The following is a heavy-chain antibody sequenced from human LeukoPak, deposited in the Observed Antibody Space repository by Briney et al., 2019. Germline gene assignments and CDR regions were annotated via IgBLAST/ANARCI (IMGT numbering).Heavy chain of an antibody. D-gene: IGHD3-9*01. CDR1: GFTFSSYE. Sequence: GGSLRLSCAASGFTFSSYEMNWVRQAPGKGLEWVSYISSSGSTIYYADSVKGRFTISRDNSKNTLYLQMNSLRAEDTAVYYCAKDPYDVLTGAPRGFDPWGQGTLVTVSS. CDR3: AKDPYDVLTGAPRGFDP. V-gene: IGHV3-48*03. J-gene: IGHJ5*02. CDR2: ISSSGSTI.